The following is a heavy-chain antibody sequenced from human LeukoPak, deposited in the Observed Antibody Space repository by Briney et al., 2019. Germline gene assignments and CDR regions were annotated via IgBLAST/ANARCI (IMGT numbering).Heavy chain of an antibody. CDR1: GYSISSGYY. Sequence: SETLSLTCTVSGYSISSGYYWGWIRQPPGKGLEWIGEINHSGSTNYNPSLKSRVTISVDTSKNQFSLKLSSVTAADTAVYYCARQRFGELKIDYWGQGTLVTVSS. J-gene: IGHJ4*02. CDR2: INHSGST. D-gene: IGHD3-10*01. CDR3: ARQRFGELKIDY. V-gene: IGHV4-38-2*02.